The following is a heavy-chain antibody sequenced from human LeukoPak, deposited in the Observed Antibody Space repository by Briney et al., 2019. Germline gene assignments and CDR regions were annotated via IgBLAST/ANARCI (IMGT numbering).Heavy chain of an antibody. D-gene: IGHD3-9*01. Sequence: PGGSLRLSCAASGFTFSSYGMHWVRQAPGKGLEWVAFIRYDGSNKYYADSVKGRFTISRDNSKNTLYLQMNSLRAEDTAVYYCAKDGVVLRYFDWPPDYYYYYMDVWGKGTTVTVSS. CDR1: GFTFSSYG. CDR3: AKDGVVLRYFDWPPDYYYYYMDV. J-gene: IGHJ6*03. CDR2: IRYDGSNK. V-gene: IGHV3-30*02.